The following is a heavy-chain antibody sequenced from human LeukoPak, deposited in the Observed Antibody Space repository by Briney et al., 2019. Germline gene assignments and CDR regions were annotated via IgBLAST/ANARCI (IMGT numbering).Heavy chain of an antibody. V-gene: IGHV1-46*01. D-gene: IGHD2/OR15-2a*01. J-gene: IGHJ4*02. CDR3: ARESTWNDY. CDR1: GYTFTIYY. CDR2: INPSGGST. Sequence: ASVTVSCTPSGYTFTIYYIHWVRQAPGQGLEWVGLINPSGGSTSYAQKFQGRVTMTRDTSTSTVYMELSSLRSEDTALYYCARESTWNDYWGQGTLVTVSS.